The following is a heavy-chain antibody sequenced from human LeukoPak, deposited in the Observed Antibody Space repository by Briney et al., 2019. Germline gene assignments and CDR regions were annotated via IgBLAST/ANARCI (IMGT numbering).Heavy chain of an antibody. Sequence: DSVKVSCKASGYTFTSYGISWVRQAPGQGLEWMGWISACNGNTNYAQKLQGRVTMTTDTSTSTAYMELRSLRSDDTAVYYCARGATRDNWFDPWGQGTLVTVSS. CDR1: GYTFTSYG. CDR3: ARGATRDNWFDP. CDR2: ISACNGNT. D-gene: IGHD5-24*01. J-gene: IGHJ5*02. V-gene: IGHV1-18*01.